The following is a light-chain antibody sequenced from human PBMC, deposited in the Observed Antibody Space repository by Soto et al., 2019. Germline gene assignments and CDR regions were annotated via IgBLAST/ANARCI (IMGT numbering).Light chain of an antibody. J-gene: IGLJ1*01. V-gene: IGLV2-14*01. CDR2: EVT. CDR1: SSDVGDYNY. CDR3: SSYRATNTYV. Sequence: SALAQPASVSGSPGQSITISCTGTSSDVGDYNYVSWYQQHPGKAPKLMIYEVTNRPSGVSNRFSGSKSGNTASLTTSGLQAEDEADYYCSSYRATNTYVFGTGTKVTVL.